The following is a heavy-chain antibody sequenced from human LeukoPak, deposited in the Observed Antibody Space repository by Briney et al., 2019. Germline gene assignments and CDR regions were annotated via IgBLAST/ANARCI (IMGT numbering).Heavy chain of an antibody. V-gene: IGHV4-59*01. CDR3: ARGKAVAGTTPFDY. Sequence: SETLSLTCTVSGGSISSYYWGWIRQPPGNGLEWIGYIYYSGITNYNPSLKSRVTISVDTSKNQFSLNLTSVTTADTAVYFCARGKAVAGTTPFDYWGQGTLVTVSS. CDR2: IYYSGIT. CDR1: GGSISSYY. D-gene: IGHD6-19*01. J-gene: IGHJ4*02.